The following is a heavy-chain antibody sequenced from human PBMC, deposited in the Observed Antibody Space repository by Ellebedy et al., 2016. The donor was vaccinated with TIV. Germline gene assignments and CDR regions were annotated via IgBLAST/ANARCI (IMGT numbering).Heavy chain of an antibody. V-gene: IGHV3-23*01. J-gene: IGHJ4*02. D-gene: IGHD3-22*01. CDR2: ITGTT. CDR1: GFTFSSYA. Sequence: GGSLRLSCAASGFTFSSYAMSWVRQAPGKGPEWVSSITGTTYHANSVKGRFTISRDNSKNTLYLQMNSLRAEDTAVYYCAKSGHYYDSSGYYYLDYWGQGTLVTVSS. CDR3: AKSGHYYDSSGYYYLDY.